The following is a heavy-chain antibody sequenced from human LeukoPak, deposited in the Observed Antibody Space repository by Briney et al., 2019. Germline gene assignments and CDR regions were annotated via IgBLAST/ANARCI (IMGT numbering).Heavy chain of an antibody. CDR2: ISYDGSNK. CDR3: AKDLGQDAFDI. CDR1: GFTFSSYG. V-gene: IGHV3-30*18. J-gene: IGHJ3*02. Sequence: QSGGSLRLSCAASGFTFSSYGMHWVRGAPGKGLEWVAVISYDGSNKYYADSVKGRFTISRDNSKNTLYLQMNSLRAEDTAVYYCAKDLGQDAFDIWGQGTMVTVSS. D-gene: IGHD7-27*01.